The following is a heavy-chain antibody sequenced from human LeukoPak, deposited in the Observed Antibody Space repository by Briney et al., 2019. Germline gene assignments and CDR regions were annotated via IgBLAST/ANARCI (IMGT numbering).Heavy chain of an antibody. Sequence: GGSLRLSCAASGFTFSVSVMNWVRQAPGGGLEWVSSITRSGCRTHYPDSVKGRFTISRDNDKNSLYLQMNSLRAEDTAVYYCVKGDSRDYWGQGTLVTVSS. V-gene: IGHV3-21*01. CDR2: ITRSGCRT. CDR1: GFTFSVSV. CDR3: VKGDSRDY. J-gene: IGHJ4*02. D-gene: IGHD2-15*01.